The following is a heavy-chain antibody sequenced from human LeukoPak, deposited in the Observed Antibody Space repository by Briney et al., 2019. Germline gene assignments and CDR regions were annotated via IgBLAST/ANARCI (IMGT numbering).Heavy chain of an antibody. D-gene: IGHD3-10*01. CDR3: ARGGGRTMVRGVLNWFDP. CDR2: IYPGDSDT. Sequence: GESLKISCKGSGYSFTSYWIGWVRQMPGKGLEWMGIIYPGDSDTRYSPSFQDQVTISADKSISTAYLQWSSLKASDTAMYYCARGGGRTMVRGVLNWFDPWGQGTLVTVSS. V-gene: IGHV5-51*01. CDR1: GYSFTSYW. J-gene: IGHJ5*02.